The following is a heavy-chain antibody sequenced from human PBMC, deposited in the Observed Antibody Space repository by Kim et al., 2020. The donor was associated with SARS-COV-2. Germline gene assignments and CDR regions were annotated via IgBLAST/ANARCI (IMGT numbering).Heavy chain of an antibody. V-gene: IGHV4-31*03. Sequence: QTLSLTCTVSGGSISSGGYYWNWIRQHPGKGLEWIGYIYYSGSTYYNPSLKSRVTISVDTSKNQFSLKLSSVTAADTAVYYCARDRPSSSAGLDYWGQGTLVTVSS. CDR2: IYYSGST. CDR3: ARDRPSSSAGLDY. J-gene: IGHJ4*02. D-gene: IGHD6-6*01. CDR1: GGSISSGGYY.